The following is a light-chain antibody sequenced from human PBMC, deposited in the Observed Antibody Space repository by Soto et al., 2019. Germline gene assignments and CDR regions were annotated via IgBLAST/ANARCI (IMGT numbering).Light chain of an antibody. V-gene: IGLV2-8*01. Sequence: QSVLTQPPSASGSPGQSVAISCTGTSSDVGGYNYVSWYQLHPGKAPKLMIYEVNLWPSGVPDRFSGSKSGNTASLTVSGLQAEDEADYYCSSYAGSNNYVFGTGTKLTVL. CDR1: SSDVGGYNY. CDR2: EVN. J-gene: IGLJ1*01. CDR3: SSYAGSNNYV.